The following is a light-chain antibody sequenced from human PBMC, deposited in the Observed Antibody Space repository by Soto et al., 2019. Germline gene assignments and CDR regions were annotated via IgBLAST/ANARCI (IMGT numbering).Light chain of an antibody. CDR2: GNS. J-gene: IGLJ1*01. CDR1: RSNIGAGYD. V-gene: IGLV1-40*01. CDR3: QSYDSIRSYV. Sequence: QSVLTQPPSVSGAPGQRVTISCTGSRSNIGAGYDVHWYQQLPGTAPKLLIYGNSNRPSGVPDRFSGSKSGTSASLAITGLQAEDEADYYCQSYDSIRSYVFGTGTKLTVL.